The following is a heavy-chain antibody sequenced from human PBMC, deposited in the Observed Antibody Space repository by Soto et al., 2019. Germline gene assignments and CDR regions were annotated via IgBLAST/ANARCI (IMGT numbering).Heavy chain of an antibody. Sequence: PAGSLRLSCAASGFTFSSYDMHWVRQATGKGLEWVPAIGTAGDPYYPGSVKGRFTISRENAKNSLYLQMNSLRAGDTAVYYCARARSSSWSAGWYFDLWGRGTLVTISS. CDR2: IGTAGDP. V-gene: IGHV3-13*05. D-gene: IGHD6-13*01. CDR3: ARARSSSWSAGWYFDL. J-gene: IGHJ2*01. CDR1: GFTFSSYD.